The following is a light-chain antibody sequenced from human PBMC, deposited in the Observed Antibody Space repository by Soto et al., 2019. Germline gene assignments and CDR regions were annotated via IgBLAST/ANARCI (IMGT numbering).Light chain of an antibody. CDR1: QSVSNS. V-gene: IGKV3-11*01. Sequence: EIVLTQSPATLSLSPGERATLSCRASQSVSNSLAWYQQKPGLAPRLLIYDAPNRATGIPARFSGSGSGTDFTLTISSLEPEDFAVYYCQQRSNWPLLTFGGGTKVEIK. J-gene: IGKJ4*01. CDR3: QQRSNWPLLT. CDR2: DAP.